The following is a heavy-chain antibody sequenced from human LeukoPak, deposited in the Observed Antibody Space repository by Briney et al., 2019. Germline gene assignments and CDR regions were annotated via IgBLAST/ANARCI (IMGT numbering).Heavy chain of an antibody. CDR2: IYYSGST. Sequence: SETLSLTCTVSGGSISSSSYYWGWIRQPPGKGLEWIGSIYYSGSTYYHPSLKSRVTISVDTSKNQFSLKLSSVTAADTAVYYCARDKGLGTWFDPWGQGTLVTVSS. V-gene: IGHV4-39*07. J-gene: IGHJ5*02. CDR1: GGSISSSSYY. CDR3: ARDKGLGTWFDP.